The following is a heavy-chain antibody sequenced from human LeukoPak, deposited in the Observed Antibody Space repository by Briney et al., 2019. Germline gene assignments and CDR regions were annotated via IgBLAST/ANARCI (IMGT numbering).Heavy chain of an antibody. V-gene: IGHV3-30*18. CDR1: GLTFSSYG. J-gene: IGHJ3*02. Sequence: PGGSLRLSCAASGLTFSSYGVHWVRQAPGKGLEWVAVILFDGSNKFYADSVKGRFTISRDNFKSTLYLQMNSLRAEDTAVYYCAKDFPGGNSPDAFDIWGQGTMVTVSS. CDR2: ILFDGSNK. CDR3: AKDFPGGNSPDAFDI. D-gene: IGHD4-23*01.